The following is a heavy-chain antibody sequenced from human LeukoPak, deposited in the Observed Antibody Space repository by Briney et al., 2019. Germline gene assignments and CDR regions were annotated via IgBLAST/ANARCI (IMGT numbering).Heavy chain of an antibody. CDR1: GFAFSSYS. D-gene: IGHD6-6*01. Sequence: PGGSLRLSCAASGFAFSSYSMNWVRQAPGKGLEWVSSISSSSSYIYYADSVKGRFTISRDNAKNSLYLQMNSLRAEDTAVYYCARVKTYSSSSGLGYWGQGTLVTVSS. J-gene: IGHJ4*02. CDR3: ARVKTYSSSSGLGY. V-gene: IGHV3-21*01. CDR2: ISSSSSYI.